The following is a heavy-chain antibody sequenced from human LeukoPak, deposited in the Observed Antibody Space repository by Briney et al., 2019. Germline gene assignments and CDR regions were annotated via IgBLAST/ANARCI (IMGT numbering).Heavy chain of an antibody. V-gene: IGHV3-48*01. CDR3: ARAPYTSGWYRGDNDY. J-gene: IGHJ4*02. CDR2: ISGSSGTR. Sequence: GSLRLSCAASGFPFSSYSMNWVRQAPGKGLEWVSYISGSSGTRYYADSVKGRFTISRDNAKNSLYLQMNSLRAEDTAVYYCARAPYTSGWYRGDNDYWGQGTLVTVSS. CDR1: GFPFSSYS. D-gene: IGHD6-19*01.